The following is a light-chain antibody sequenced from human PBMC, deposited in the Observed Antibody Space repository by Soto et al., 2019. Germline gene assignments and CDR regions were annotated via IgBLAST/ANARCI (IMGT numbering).Light chain of an antibody. V-gene: IGKV3-20*01. CDR2: DAS. Sequence: VLTQSPGTLSLSPGERATLSCRASQSVGNNYVAWYQQKPGQAPRLLIYDASSRATGIPDRFSGSGSGADFTLTIHRLEPEDFAVYYCQQCATSPLTFGQGTRVEIK. CDR3: QQCATSPLT. CDR1: QSVGNNY. J-gene: IGKJ1*01.